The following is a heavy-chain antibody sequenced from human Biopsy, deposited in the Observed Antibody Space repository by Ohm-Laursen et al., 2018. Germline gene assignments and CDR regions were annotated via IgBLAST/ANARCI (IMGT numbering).Heavy chain of an antibody. D-gene: IGHD3-10*01. CDR2: ISGSGTTI. CDR3: ARDGAGSYHDY. J-gene: IGHJ4*02. Sequence: SLRLSCAASGFTFGDACMSWIRQAPGKGLEWLSYISGSGTTIFYADSVKGRFTVSRDNAKNSLYLQMNSLTVEDTAVYYCARDGAGSYHDYWGQGTLVTASS. V-gene: IGHV3-11*01. CDR1: GFTFGDAC.